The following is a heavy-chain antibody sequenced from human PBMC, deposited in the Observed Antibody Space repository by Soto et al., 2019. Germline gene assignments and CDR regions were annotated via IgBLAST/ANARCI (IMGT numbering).Heavy chain of an antibody. CDR1: GGSISSSNW. V-gene: IGHV4-4*02. D-gene: IGHD6-19*01. CDR2: IYHGGNN. J-gene: IGHJ6*02. Sequence: SETLSLTCAVSGGSISSSNWWSWVRQPPGKGLEWIGEIYHGGNNNYNPSLKSRVTISVDKSKNQFSLKLTSVTAADTAVYYCARDQSVAGTGDYYYGMDVWGQGTTVTSP. CDR3: ARDQSVAGTGDYYYGMDV.